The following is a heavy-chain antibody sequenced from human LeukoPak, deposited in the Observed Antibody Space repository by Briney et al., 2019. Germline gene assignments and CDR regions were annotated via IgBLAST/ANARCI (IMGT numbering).Heavy chain of an antibody. V-gene: IGHV3-53*01. J-gene: IGHJ3*02. CDR2: INTGGST. CDR1: GFAVNTYY. Sequence: AGSLRLSCAASGFAVNTYYMSWIRQAPGKGLEWVSMINTGGSTRYADSVKGRFTSTRDNSKNTEYLQMNSLRADDTALYYCSRESSQSHASDIWGQGTMVTVSS. D-gene: IGHD6-19*01. CDR3: SRESSQSHASDI.